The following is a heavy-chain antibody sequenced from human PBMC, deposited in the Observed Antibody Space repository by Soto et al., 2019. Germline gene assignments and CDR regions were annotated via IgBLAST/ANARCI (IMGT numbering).Heavy chain of an antibody. J-gene: IGHJ6*02. Sequence: ASVKVSCKASGYTFTSYDINWVRQATGQGLEWMGWTNPNSGNTGYAQKFQGRVTMTRNTSISTAYMELSSLRSEDTAVYYCARDMYYYDSSGYLQYYYYYYGMDVWGQGTTVTVSS. D-gene: IGHD3-22*01. CDR2: TNPNSGNT. V-gene: IGHV1-8*01. CDR1: GYTFTSYD. CDR3: ARDMYYYDSSGYLQYYYYYYGMDV.